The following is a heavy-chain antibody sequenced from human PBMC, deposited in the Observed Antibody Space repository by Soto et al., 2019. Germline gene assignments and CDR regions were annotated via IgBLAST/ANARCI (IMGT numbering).Heavy chain of an antibody. V-gene: IGHV3-23*01. CDR3: ARDMSGGTYNYYYGMDV. CDR2: ISGTGSPT. CDR1: RFTFSSYA. J-gene: IGHJ6*02. D-gene: IGHD1-26*01. Sequence: PGGSLRLSCAASRFTFSSYAMTWVRQAPGRGLEWVSAISGTGSPTYYADSVKGRFTISRDNSKNTLYLQMNSLRADDTAVYYCARDMSGGTYNYYYGMDVWGQGTTVTVSS.